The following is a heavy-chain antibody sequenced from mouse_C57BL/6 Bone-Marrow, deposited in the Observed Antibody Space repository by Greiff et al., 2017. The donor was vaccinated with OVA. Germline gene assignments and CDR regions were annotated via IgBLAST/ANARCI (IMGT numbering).Heavy chain of an antibody. CDR1: GYTFTSYW. CDR3: ATPGFAY. V-gene: IGHV1-59*01. J-gene: IGHJ3*01. CDR2: IVPSDSYT. Sequence: QVQLQQPGAELVRPGTSVKLSCKASGYTFTSYWMHWVKQRPGQGLEWIGVIVPSDSYTNYNQKFKGKATLTVDTSSSTAYMQLSSLTSEDSAVYYCATPGFAYWGQGTLVTVSA.